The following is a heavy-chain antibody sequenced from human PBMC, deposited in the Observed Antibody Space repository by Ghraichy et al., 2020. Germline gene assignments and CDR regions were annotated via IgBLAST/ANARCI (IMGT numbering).Heavy chain of an antibody. CDR3: ARGRYSSPSWFDP. CDR1: GGSFNNYY. D-gene: IGHD6-19*01. CDR2: INHSGST. V-gene: IGHV4-34*01. J-gene: IGHJ5*02. Sequence: SETLSLTCAVYGGSFNNYYWTWIRQPPGKGLEWIGEINHSGSTNYNPSLKSRVTISVDTSKNQFSLNLSSLTAADTAVYFCARGRYSSPSWFDPWGQGTLVTVSS.